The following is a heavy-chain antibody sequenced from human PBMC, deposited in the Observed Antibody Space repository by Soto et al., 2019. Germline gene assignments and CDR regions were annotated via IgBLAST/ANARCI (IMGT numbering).Heavy chain of an antibody. Sequence: VSGPPLVNPTPPLTLTCTFSGFSLHTGGVGVGWIRQPPGKPLEWLALVHWNDDERYRPSLKNRLSIIKDTSKNQVVLTMTNMNPVDTDTYDLAHSIRKRHAFDGWGQGTGGT. CDR1: GFSLHTGGVG. CDR3: AHSIRKRHAFDG. CDR2: VHWNDDE. V-gene: IGHV2-5*01. D-gene: IGHD1-1*01. J-gene: IGHJ3*01.